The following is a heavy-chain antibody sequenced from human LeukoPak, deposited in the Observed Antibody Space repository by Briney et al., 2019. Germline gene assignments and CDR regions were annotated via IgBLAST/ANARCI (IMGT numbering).Heavy chain of an antibody. Sequence: ASVKVSCKASGYTFTGYYMHWVRQAPGQGLEWMGWINPNSGGTNYAQKFQGRVTMTRDTSISTAYMELNRLRSDDTAVYYCARDPYDFWSGYYWYYFDYWGQGTLVTVSS. CDR3: ARDPYDFWSGYYWYYFDY. D-gene: IGHD3-3*01. CDR1: GYTFTGYY. J-gene: IGHJ4*02. CDR2: INPNSGGT. V-gene: IGHV1-2*02.